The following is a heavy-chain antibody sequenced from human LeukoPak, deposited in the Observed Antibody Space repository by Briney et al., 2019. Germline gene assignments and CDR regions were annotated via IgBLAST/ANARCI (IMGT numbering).Heavy chain of an antibody. D-gene: IGHD3-10*01. V-gene: IGHV4-34*01. Sequence: SETLSLTCAVYGGSFSGYYWSYIGQPPGKRLQWFGEINHSGSTNHNPSLKSRVTISVDTSKNQFSLKLRSVTAADTAVYYCARQRSSYYGSGRYFDYWGQETLVTVSS. J-gene: IGHJ4*02. CDR2: INHSGST. CDR1: GGSFSGYY. CDR3: ARQRSSYYGSGRYFDY.